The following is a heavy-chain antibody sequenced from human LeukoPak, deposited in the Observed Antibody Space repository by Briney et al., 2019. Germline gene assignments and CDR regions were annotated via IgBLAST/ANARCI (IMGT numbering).Heavy chain of an antibody. CDR3: ARGVGYSYGQGPCGMDV. CDR1: GYTFAAYW. V-gene: IGHV5-51*01. CDR2: IYPGDSDT. J-gene: IGHJ6*02. Sequence: GESLKISCKTSGYTFAAYWIGWVRQMPGKGLEWMGIIYPGDSDTRYSPSFQGQVTISADKSISTAYLQWSSLKASDTAMYYCARGVGYSYGQGPCGMDVWGQGTTVTVSS. D-gene: IGHD5-18*01.